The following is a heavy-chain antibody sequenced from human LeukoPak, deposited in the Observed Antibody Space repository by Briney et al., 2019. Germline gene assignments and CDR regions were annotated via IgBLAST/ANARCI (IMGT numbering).Heavy chain of an antibody. V-gene: IGHV4-34*08. CDR3: AKLGEVEMALDY. D-gene: IGHD5-24*01. Sequence: GSLRLSCAASGFTFSSYAMSWVRQPPGKGLEWIGEINHSGSTNYNPSLKSRVTISVDTSKNQFSLKLSSVTAADTAVYYCAKLGEVEMALDYWGQGTLVTVSS. J-gene: IGHJ4*02. CDR2: INHSGST. CDR1: GFTFSSYA.